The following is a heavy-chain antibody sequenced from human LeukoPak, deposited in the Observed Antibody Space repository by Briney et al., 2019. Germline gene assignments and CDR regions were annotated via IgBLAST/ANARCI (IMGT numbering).Heavy chain of an antibody. CDR3: ARSHNWNDFGY. J-gene: IGHJ4*02. V-gene: IGHV4-34*01. D-gene: IGHD1-20*01. CDR1: GGSFSGYY. Sequence: KPSETLSLTCAVYGGSFSGYYWSWIRQPPGKGLEWIGEINHSGSTNYNPSLKSRVTISVDTSKNQFSLKLSSVTAADTAVYYCARSHNWNDFGYWGQGTLVTVSS. CDR2: INHSGST.